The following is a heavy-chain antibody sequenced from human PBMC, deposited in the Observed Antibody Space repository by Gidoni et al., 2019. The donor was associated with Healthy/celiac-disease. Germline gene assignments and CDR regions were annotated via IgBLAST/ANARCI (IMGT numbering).Heavy chain of an antibody. J-gene: IGHJ4*02. CDR3: ARSSGGDYVGPYFDY. Sequence: EVQLVESGGGLVKPGGSLRLACAASGFTFSSYSMNWVRQAPGKGLEWVSSISSSSSYIYYADSVKGRFTISRDNAKNSLYLQMNSLRAEDTAVYYCARSSGGDYVGPYFDYWGQGTLVTVSS. D-gene: IGHD4-17*01. CDR1: GFTFSSYS. V-gene: IGHV3-21*01. CDR2: ISSSSSYI.